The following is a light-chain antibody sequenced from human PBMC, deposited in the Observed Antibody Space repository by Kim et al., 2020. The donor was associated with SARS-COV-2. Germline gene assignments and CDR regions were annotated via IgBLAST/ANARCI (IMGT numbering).Light chain of an antibody. CDR3: QQYNNWPPLT. V-gene: IGKV3-15*01. J-gene: IGKJ4*01. CDR1: QSVSSN. Sequence: EIVMTQSPATLSVSPGDRATLSCRASQSVSSNLAWYRQKPGQAPRLLIYGASTRATGIPARFSGSGSGTEFTLTISSLQSEDFAVYYCQQYNNWPPLTFGGGTKVDIK. CDR2: GAS.